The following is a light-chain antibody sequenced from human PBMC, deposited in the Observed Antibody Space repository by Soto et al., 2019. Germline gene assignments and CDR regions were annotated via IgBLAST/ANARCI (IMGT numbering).Light chain of an antibody. CDR1: SSDVGANNY. CDR3: SSYTRRRTLV. J-gene: IGLJ1*01. V-gene: IGLV2-14*01. CDR2: EVS. Sequence: QSALTQPASVSGSPGQSITISCTGTSSDVGANNYVSWYQQHPGKAPKVMIYEVSNRPSGVSNRFSGSKFGNTASLIISGLQADDEADYYCSSYTRRRTLVFGTGTKVTVL.